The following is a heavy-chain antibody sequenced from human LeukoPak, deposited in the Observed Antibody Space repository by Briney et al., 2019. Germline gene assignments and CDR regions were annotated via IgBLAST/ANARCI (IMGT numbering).Heavy chain of an antibody. D-gene: IGHD3-16*02. V-gene: IGHV3-23*01. CDR1: EFTFSSYA. J-gene: IGHJ4*02. CDR3: ARVWELSYDY. Sequence: GGSLRLSCAASEFTFSSYAMSWVRQAPGKGLEWVSAISGSGGSTYYADSVKGRFTISRDNAKNSLYLQMNSLRAEDTAVYYCARVWELSYDYWGQGTLVTVSS. CDR2: ISGSGGST.